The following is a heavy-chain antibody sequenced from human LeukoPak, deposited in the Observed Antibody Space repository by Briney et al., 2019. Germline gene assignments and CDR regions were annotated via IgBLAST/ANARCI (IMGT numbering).Heavy chain of an antibody. CDR3: ARAIARYCSSTSCYTLGYYYYYMDV. CDR2: IYYSGST. Sequence: PSETLSLTCTVSGGSISSYYWSWIRQPPGKGLEWIGYIYYSGSTNYNPSLKSRVTISVDTSKNQFSLKLSSVTAADAAVYYCARAIARYCSSTSCYTLGYYYYYMDVWGKGTTVTVSS. D-gene: IGHD2-2*02. CDR1: GGSISSYY. V-gene: IGHV4-59*12. J-gene: IGHJ6*03.